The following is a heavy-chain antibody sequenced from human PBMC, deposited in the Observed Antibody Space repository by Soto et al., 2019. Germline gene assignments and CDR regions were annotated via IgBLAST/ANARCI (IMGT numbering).Heavy chain of an antibody. CDR3: AKTTRPEMYYDFWSGYSDAFDI. CDR2: ISGSGGST. V-gene: IGHV3-23*01. Sequence: EVQLLESGGGLVQPGGSLRLSCAASGFTFSSYAMSWVRQAPGKGLEWVSAISGSGGSTYYADSVKGRFTISRDNSKNTLYLQMNSLRAEDTAVYYCAKTTRPEMYYDFWSGYSDAFDIWGQGTMVTVSS. CDR1: GFTFSSYA. J-gene: IGHJ3*02. D-gene: IGHD3-3*01.